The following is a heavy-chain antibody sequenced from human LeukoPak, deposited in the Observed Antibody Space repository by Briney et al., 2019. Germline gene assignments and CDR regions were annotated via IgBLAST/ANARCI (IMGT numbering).Heavy chain of an antibody. Sequence: AGGSLRLSCAASKFAFSSYAMSWVRQAPGKGLEWVSAISGGGGNTYYADSVKGRFTTSRDNSKNTLYLQMNSLRAEDTAVYYCGKNRYSGSLSPFDIWGQGTMVTVSS. CDR2: ISGGGGNT. D-gene: IGHD1-26*01. CDR1: KFAFSSYA. V-gene: IGHV3-23*01. CDR3: GKNRYSGSLSPFDI. J-gene: IGHJ3*02.